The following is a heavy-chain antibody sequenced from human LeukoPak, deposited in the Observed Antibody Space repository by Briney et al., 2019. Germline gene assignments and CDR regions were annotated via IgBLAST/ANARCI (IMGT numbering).Heavy chain of an antibody. J-gene: IGHJ3*02. CDR3: ATKDIVVVVAARAFDI. V-gene: IGHV3-23*01. Sequence: GGSLRLSCAASGFTFSSYAMSWVRQAPGKGLEWVSAISGSGGSTYYADSVKGRFTISRDNSKNTLYLQMNSLRAEDTAVYYCATKDIVVVVAARAFDIWSQGTMVTVSS. D-gene: IGHD2-15*01. CDR2: ISGSGGST. CDR1: GFTFSSYA.